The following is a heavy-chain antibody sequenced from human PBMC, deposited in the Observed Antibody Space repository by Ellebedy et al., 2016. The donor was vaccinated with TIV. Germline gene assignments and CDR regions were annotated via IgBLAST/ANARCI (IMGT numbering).Heavy chain of an antibody. D-gene: IGHD3-10*01. CDR2: TNPNSGNT. V-gene: IGHV1-8*02. CDR1: GYSFTDYD. J-gene: IGHJ4*02. Sequence: AASVNVSCKASGYSFTDYDINWVRQATGQGLEWMGWTNPNSGNTAHARAFQGRVTVTRDLSISTVYMELSSLTSEDTAVYYCARRRQGSGITDFWGQGTMVTVSS. CDR3: ARRRQGSGITDF.